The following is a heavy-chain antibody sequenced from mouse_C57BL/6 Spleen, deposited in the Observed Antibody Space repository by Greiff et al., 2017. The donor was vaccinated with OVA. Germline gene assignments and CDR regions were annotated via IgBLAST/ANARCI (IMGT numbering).Heavy chain of an antibody. CDR2: INPGSGNT. D-gene: IGHD1-1*01. J-gene: IGHJ2*01. CDR1: GYTFTDYY. CDR3: ARGCWYYVSDY. Sequence: VQLQQSGAELVRPGASVKLSCKASGYTFTDYYINWVKQRPGQGLEWIARINPGSGNTYYNEKFKGKATLTVEKSSSTAYMQLRSLTSEDSAVYFCARGCWYYVSDYGGKGTTHTVST. V-gene: IGHV1-76*01.